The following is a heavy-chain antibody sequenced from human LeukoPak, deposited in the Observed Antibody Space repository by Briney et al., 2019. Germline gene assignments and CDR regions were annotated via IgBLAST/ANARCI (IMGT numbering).Heavy chain of an antibody. CDR1: GFTVSSNY. Sequence: PGGSLRLSCAASGFTVSSNYMSWVRQAPGKGLEWVSVIYSGGSTYYADSVKGRFTISRDNSKNTLYLQMNSLRAEDTAVYYCARGPLGELVLGYDYWGQGTLVTVSS. V-gene: IGHV3-53*01. J-gene: IGHJ4*02. D-gene: IGHD3-16*01. CDR2: IYSGGST. CDR3: ARGPLGELVLGYDY.